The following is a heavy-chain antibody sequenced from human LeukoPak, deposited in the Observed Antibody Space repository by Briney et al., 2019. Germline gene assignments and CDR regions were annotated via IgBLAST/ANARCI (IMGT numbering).Heavy chain of an antibody. CDR2: ISSSSSHI. V-gene: IGHV3-21*01. CDR1: GFTFSSYS. J-gene: IGHJ4*02. Sequence: GGSLRLSCAASGFTFSSYSMNWVRQAPGKGLEWVSSISSSSSHIYYADSVKGRFTISRDNAKNSLYLQMNSLRAEDTAVYYCARKSLTNIDWGQGTLVTVSS. CDR3: ARKSLTNID. D-gene: IGHD2-8*01.